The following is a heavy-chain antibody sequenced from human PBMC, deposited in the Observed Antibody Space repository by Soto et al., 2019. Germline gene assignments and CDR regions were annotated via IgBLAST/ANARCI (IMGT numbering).Heavy chain of an antibody. J-gene: IGHJ4*02. CDR3: ARELITMVRGVISGIDY. D-gene: IGHD3-10*01. V-gene: IGHV4-38-2*02. Sequence: SETLSLTCAVSGYSISSGYYWGWIRQPPGKGLEWIGSIYHSGSTYYNPSLKSRVTISVDTSKNQFSLKLSSVTAADTAVYYCARELITMVRGVISGIDYWGQGTLVTVSS. CDR2: IYHSGST. CDR1: GYSISSGYY.